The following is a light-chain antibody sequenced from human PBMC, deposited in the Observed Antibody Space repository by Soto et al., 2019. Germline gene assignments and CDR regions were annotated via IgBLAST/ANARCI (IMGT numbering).Light chain of an antibody. J-gene: IGKJ5*01. CDR1: QSISNY. Sequence: ENVLTQSPGTLSLSPGDRATLSCRANQSISNYLAWYQQRPGQAPRLLIYDASRRATGIPARFSGSGSGTDFTLTISSLEPEDFAVYYCHQRYDWPITFGQGTRLETK. CDR3: HQRYDWPIT. V-gene: IGKV3-11*01. CDR2: DAS.